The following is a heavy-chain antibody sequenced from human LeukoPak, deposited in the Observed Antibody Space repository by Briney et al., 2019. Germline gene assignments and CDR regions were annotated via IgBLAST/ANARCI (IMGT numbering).Heavy chain of an antibody. CDR2: IYPGDSDT. CDR3: ARYIVVVTAHDAFDI. Sequence: GESLKISCKGSGYSFTSYWIGWVRQMPGKGLEWMGIIYPGDSDTRYSPSFQGQVTISADKSISTAYLQWSSLKASDTAMYYCARYIVVVTAHDAFDIWGQGTMVTVSS. J-gene: IGHJ3*02. V-gene: IGHV5-51*01. CDR1: GYSFTSYW. D-gene: IGHD2-21*02.